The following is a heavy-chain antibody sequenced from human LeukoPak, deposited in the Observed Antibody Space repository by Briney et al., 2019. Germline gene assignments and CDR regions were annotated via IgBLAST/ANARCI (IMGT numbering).Heavy chain of an antibody. CDR2: IYYSGST. J-gene: IGHJ6*03. D-gene: IGHD3-22*01. Sequence: PGGSLRLSCAASGFTVSSNYMSWIRQPPGKGLEWIGYIYYSGSTNYNPSLKSRVTISVDTSKNQFSLKLSSVTAADTAVYYCARADGHSSGYSLYYYYYMDVWGKGTTVTVSS. CDR1: GFTVSSNY. CDR3: ARADGHSSGYSLYYYYYMDV. V-gene: IGHV4-59*02.